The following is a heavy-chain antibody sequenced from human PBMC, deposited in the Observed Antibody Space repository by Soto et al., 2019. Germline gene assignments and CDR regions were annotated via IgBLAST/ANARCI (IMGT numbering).Heavy chain of an antibody. V-gene: IGHV3-74*01. D-gene: IGHD4-17*01. CDR3: ARGDGGAFDR. Sequence: EVQLVESGGGLVRPGGSLRLSCAASGFTFSYYWMHWVRQAPGKGLVWVSRIHSDGSSTTYADFVKGRFIISRDNARNTVGLQMNSGRGEDTAGFYCARGDGGAFDRWGRGTVGTVSS. CDR1: GFTFSYYW. J-gene: IGHJ3*01. CDR2: IHSDGSST.